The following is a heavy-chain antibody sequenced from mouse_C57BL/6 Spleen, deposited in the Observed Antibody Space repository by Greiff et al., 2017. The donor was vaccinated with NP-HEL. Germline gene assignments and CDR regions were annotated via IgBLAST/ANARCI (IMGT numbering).Heavy chain of an antibody. J-gene: IGHJ2*01. V-gene: IGHV1-72*01. Sequence: QVHVKQPGAELVKPGASVKLSCKASGYTFTSYWMHWVKQRPGRGLEWIGRIDPNSGGTKYNEKFKSKATLTVDKPSSSDYMQFSSLTSEASAVYYRAILRSRLGIYYFDYWGQGTTLTVSS. CDR2: IDPNSGGT. CDR1: GYTFTSYW. CDR3: AILRSRLGIYYFDY. D-gene: IGHD1-1*01.